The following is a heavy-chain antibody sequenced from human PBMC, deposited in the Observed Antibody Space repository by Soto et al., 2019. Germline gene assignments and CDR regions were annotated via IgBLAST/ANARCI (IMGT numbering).Heavy chain of an antibody. J-gene: IGHJ3*02. CDR1: GGSIGSSNW. V-gene: IGHV4-4*02. CDR3: ARSVVVPAAKGSAFDI. D-gene: IGHD2-2*01. Sequence: TSETLSLTCAVSGGSIGSSNWWSWVRQPPGKALEWIGGIYYSGSTNYNPSLKSRVTISVDTSKNQFSLKLSSVTAADTAVYYCARSVVVPAAKGSAFDIWGQGTMVTVSS. CDR2: IYYSGST.